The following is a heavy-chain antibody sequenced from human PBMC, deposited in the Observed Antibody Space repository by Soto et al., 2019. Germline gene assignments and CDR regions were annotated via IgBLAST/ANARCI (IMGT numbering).Heavy chain of an antibody. D-gene: IGHD3-10*01. CDR1: GFTFSSYG. V-gene: IGHV3-33*01. Sequence: QVQLVESGGGVVQPGRSLTLSCGASGFTFSSYGMHWVRQAPGKGLVWVAVTWHDGSNKYYADSVKGRFTVSRDNSKNPVDLQMDSLRAGDTAVYYCARVVIYGSGCLDLWGRGTLVTVSS. CDR3: ARVVIYGSGCLDL. J-gene: IGHJ2*01. CDR2: TWHDGSNK.